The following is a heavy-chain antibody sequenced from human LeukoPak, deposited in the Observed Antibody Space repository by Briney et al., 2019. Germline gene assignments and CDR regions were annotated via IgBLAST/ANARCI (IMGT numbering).Heavy chain of an antibody. Sequence: SVTVSCKASGGTFSSYAISWVRQAPGQGLEWMGGIIPIFGTANYAQKFQERVTITRDMSTSTAYMELSSLRSEDTAVYYCAALLGGSIAAAGTAIDYWGQGTLVTVSS. J-gene: IGHJ4*02. CDR3: AALLGGSIAAAGTAIDY. V-gene: IGHV1-69*05. D-gene: IGHD6-13*01. CDR1: GGTFSSYA. CDR2: IIPIFGTA.